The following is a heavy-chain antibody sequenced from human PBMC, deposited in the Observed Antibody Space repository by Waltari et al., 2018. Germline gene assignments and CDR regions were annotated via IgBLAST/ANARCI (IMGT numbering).Heavy chain of an antibody. CDR3: ARGYRSNPREVVIAIGFAYYYYYMDV. J-gene: IGHJ6*03. CDR2: INHSGST. CDR1: GGSFSGYY. Sequence: QVQLQQWGAGLLKPSETLSLTCAVYGGSFSGYYWSWIRQPPGKGLEWVGDINHSGSTNYNPSLKSRVTISVDTSKNQFSLKLSSVTAADTAVYYCARGYRSNPREVVIAIGFAYYYYYMDVWGKGTTVTVSS. D-gene: IGHD2-21*01. V-gene: IGHV4-34*01.